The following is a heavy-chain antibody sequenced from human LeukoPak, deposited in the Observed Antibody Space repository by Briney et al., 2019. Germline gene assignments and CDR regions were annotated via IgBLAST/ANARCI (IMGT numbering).Heavy chain of an antibody. Sequence: GGSLRLSCAASGFTFSNYGMHWVRQAPGKGLEWVAVISYDGSNEYYADSVKGRFTISRDNSKNTLYLQMNSLRAEDTAVYYCAKSHLLWFGEAFGYWGQGTLVTVSS. CDR2: ISYDGSNE. CDR1: GFTFSNYG. J-gene: IGHJ4*02. D-gene: IGHD3-10*01. CDR3: AKSHLLWFGEAFGY. V-gene: IGHV3-30*18.